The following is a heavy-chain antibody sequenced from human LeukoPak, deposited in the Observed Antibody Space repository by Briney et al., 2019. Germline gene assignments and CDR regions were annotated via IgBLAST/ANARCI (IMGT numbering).Heavy chain of an antibody. Sequence: GASVKVSCKASGYTFAGYYMHWVRQAPGQGLEWMGWINPNSGGTNYAQKFQGRVTMTRDTSISTAYMDLSRLRSDDTAVYYCAKPKGSTSSQLVFDLWGRGTLVTVSS. CDR3: AKPKGSTSSQLVFDL. V-gene: IGHV1-2*02. D-gene: IGHD2-2*01. J-gene: IGHJ2*01. CDR2: INPNSGGT. CDR1: GYTFAGYY.